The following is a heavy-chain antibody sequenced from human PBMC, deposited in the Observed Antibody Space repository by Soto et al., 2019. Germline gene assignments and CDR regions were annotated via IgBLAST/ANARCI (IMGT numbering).Heavy chain of an antibody. CDR2: IYYSGST. CDR3: ARRYGEGHVFDI. Sequence: SETLSLTCAVSGYSISSSNWWGWIRQPPGKGLEWIGYIYYSGSTYYNPSLKSRVTISVDTSKNQFSLKLSSVTAADTAVYYCARRYGEGHVFDIWGQGTMVTVPS. J-gene: IGHJ3*02. CDR1: GYSISSSNW. D-gene: IGHD4-17*01. V-gene: IGHV4-28*01.